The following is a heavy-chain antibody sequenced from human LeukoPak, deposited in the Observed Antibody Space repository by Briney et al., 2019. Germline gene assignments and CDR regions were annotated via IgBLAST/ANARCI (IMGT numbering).Heavy chain of an antibody. CDR3: ARAWDWGDSADY. Sequence: ASVKVSCKASGGTFSSYAISWVRQAPGQGLEWMGRIIPILGIANYAQKFQGRVTITADKSTSTAYMELSSLRSEDTAVYYCARAWDWGDSADYWGQGTLVTVSS. CDR1: GGTFSSYA. J-gene: IGHJ4*02. CDR2: IIPILGIA. V-gene: IGHV1-69*04. D-gene: IGHD2-21*02.